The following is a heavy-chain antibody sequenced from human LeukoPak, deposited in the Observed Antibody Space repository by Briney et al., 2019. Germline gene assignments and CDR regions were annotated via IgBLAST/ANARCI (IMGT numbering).Heavy chain of an antibody. J-gene: IGHJ4*02. D-gene: IGHD4-17*01. Sequence: SETLSLTCTLSGGSISSYYWSWIRQPPGKGLEWIGYIYYSGSTNYNPSLKSRVTISVDTSKNQFSLKLSSVTAADTAVYYCARTHTVTTAFDYWGQGTLVTVSS. CDR3: ARTHTVTTAFDY. V-gene: IGHV4-59*01. CDR1: GGSISSYY. CDR2: IYYSGST.